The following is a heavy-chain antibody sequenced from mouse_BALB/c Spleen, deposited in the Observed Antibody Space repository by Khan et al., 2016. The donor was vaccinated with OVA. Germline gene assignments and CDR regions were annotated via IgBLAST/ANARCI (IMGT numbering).Heavy chain of an antibody. J-gene: IGHJ3*01. CDR3: ARGRSTTACWFAY. V-gene: IGHV5-6-5*01. Sequence: EVELVESGGGLVKPGGSLKLSCAASGFTFSSYAMSWVRQTPEKRLEWVASISSGGSTYYPDSVKGRFTISRDNARNILYLQMSSLRSEDTAMYYCARGRSTTACWFAYWGEGTLVTVAA. D-gene: IGHD1-2*01. CDR1: GFTFSSYA. CDR2: ISSGGST.